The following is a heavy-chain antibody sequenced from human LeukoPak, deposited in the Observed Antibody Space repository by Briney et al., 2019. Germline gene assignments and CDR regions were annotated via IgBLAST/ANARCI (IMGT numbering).Heavy chain of an antibody. Sequence: GGSLRLSCAASGFTLSNYDMNWVRQAPGKGLEWVAFITSSIGTIYYADSVKGRFTISRDNAKNSLYLKMHSLRVEDTAVYYCARALLAYCGGDCYNGFDPWGQATMVTVSS. J-gene: IGHJ5*02. CDR2: ITSSIGTI. CDR1: GFTLSNYD. D-gene: IGHD2-21*02. CDR3: ARALLAYCGGDCYNGFDP. V-gene: IGHV3-48*01.